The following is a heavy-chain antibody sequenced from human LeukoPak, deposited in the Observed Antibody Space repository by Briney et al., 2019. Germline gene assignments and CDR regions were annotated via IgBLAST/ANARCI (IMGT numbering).Heavy chain of an antibody. CDR2: IIPIFGTA. V-gene: IGHV1-69*13. Sequence: SVKVSCKASGGTFSSYAISWVRQAPGQGLEWMGGIIPIFGTANYAQKFQGRVTITADESTSTAYMEPSSLRSEDTAVYYCARAAALGGAYSSSWYRIPFDYWGQGTLVTVSS. CDR3: ARAAALGGAYSSSWYRIPFDY. D-gene: IGHD6-13*01. CDR1: GGTFSSYA. J-gene: IGHJ4*02.